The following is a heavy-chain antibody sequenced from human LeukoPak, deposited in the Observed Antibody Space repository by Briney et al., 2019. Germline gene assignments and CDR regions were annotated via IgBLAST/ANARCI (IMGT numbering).Heavy chain of an antibody. D-gene: IGHD3-22*01. CDR3: STYYYDNKGYYSDF. CDR2: TRNKPNSCTT. Sequence: GGSLRLSCAASGFTLSSYSMDWVRRAPGKGLEWVGRTRNKPNSCTTEYAASVEGRFTISRDDSKNSLYLQMNSLKTEDTAVCYCSTYYYDNKGYYSDFWGQGTLVTVSS. J-gene: IGHJ4*02. V-gene: IGHV3-72*01. CDR1: GFTLSSYS.